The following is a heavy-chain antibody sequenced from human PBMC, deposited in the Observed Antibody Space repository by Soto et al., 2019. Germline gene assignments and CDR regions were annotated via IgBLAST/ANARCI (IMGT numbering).Heavy chain of an antibody. Sequence: SETLSLTCAVYGGSFSGYYWSWIRQPPGKGLEWIGEINHSGSTNYNPSLKSRVTISADTSKNQFSLKLSSVTAADTAVYYCARVFGRRRPLDVWGQGTTVTVSS. CDR1: GGSFSGYY. V-gene: IGHV4-34*01. J-gene: IGHJ6*02. CDR3: ARVFGRRRPLDV. CDR2: INHSGST. D-gene: IGHD3-10*01.